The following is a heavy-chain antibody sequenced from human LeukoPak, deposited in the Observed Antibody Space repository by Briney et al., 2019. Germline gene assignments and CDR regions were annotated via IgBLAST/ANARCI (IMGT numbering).Heavy chain of an antibody. V-gene: IGHV4-34*01. J-gene: IGHJ4*02. CDR3: ARGGVQGEGRRLQSRGMADY. Sequence: SETLSLTCAVYGGSFSGYYWSWIRQPPGKGLEWIGEINHSGSTNYNPSLKSRVTISVDTSKNQFSLKLSSVTAADTAVYYCARGGVQGEGRRLQSRGMADYWGQGTLVTVSS. CDR2: INHSGST. D-gene: IGHD5-24*01. CDR1: GGSFSGYY.